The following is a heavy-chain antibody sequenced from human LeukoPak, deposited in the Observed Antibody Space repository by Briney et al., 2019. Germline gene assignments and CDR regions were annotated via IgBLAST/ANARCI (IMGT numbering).Heavy chain of an antibody. CDR2: ISSSGSTI. CDR1: GFTFSDYY. Sequence: KSGGSLRLSCAASGFTFSDYYMSWIRQAPGKGLEWVSYISSSGSTIYYADSVKGRFTISRDNAKNSLYLQMNSLRAEDTAVYYCARDRYYRWLQIGGVFDYWGQGTLVTVSS. D-gene: IGHD5-24*01. V-gene: IGHV3-11*01. J-gene: IGHJ4*02. CDR3: ARDRYYRWLQIGGVFDY.